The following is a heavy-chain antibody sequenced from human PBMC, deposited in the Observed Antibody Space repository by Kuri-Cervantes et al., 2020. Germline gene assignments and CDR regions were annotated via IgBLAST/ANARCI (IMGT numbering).Heavy chain of an antibody. CDR3: ASRSMIVGRGYFQH. Sequence: GSLRLSCTVSGGSISSYYWSWIRQPPGKGLEWIGSIFYTGSTYYNPSLKSRVTISVDTSKNQFSLKLSSVTAADTAVYYCASRSMIVGRGYFQHWGQGTLVTVSS. CDR1: GGSISSYY. D-gene: IGHD3-22*01. J-gene: IGHJ1*01. V-gene: IGHV4-59*01. CDR2: IFYTGST.